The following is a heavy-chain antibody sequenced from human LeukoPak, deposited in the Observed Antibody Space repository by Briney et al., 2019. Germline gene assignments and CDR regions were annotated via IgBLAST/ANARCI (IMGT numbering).Heavy chain of an antibody. CDR2: ISWNSGSI. Sequence: GGSLRLSCAASGFTFDDYAMHWVRQAPGKGLEWVSGISWNSGSIAYADSVKGRFTISRDNAKNSLYLQMNSLRGEDTALYYCAKSEAVAYYMDVWGKGTTVTVSS. V-gene: IGHV3-9*01. J-gene: IGHJ6*03. CDR1: GFTFDDYA. CDR3: AKSEAVAYYMDV.